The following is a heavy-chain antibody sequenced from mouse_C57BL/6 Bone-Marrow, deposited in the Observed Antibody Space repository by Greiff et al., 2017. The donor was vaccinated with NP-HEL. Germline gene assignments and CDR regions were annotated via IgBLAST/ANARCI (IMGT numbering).Heavy chain of an antibody. CDR2: IDPSDSYT. Sequence: VQLQQPGAELVMPGASVKLSCKASGYTFTSYWMHWVKQRPGQGLEWIGEIDPSDSYTNYNQKFKGKSTLTVDKSSSTAYMQLSSLTSEDSAVYYCARGGWLLAYWGQGTLVTVSA. V-gene: IGHV1-69*01. D-gene: IGHD2-3*01. CDR3: ARGGWLLAY. CDR1: GYTFTSYW. J-gene: IGHJ3*01.